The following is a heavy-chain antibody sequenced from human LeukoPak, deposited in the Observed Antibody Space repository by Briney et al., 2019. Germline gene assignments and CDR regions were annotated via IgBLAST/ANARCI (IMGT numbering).Heavy chain of an antibody. J-gene: IGHJ4*02. V-gene: IGHV3-23*01. Sequence: GGSLRLSCVASGFTFTSSAMSWVRQAPGKGLEWVSAISGRSGTTYYADSVKGRFTISRDNSKNTLYLQMNSLIPEDTAVYYCARQYISGQWYFDYWGQGTLVTVSS. CDR1: GFTFTSSA. D-gene: IGHD5-18*01. CDR2: ISGRSGTT. CDR3: ARQYISGQWYFDY.